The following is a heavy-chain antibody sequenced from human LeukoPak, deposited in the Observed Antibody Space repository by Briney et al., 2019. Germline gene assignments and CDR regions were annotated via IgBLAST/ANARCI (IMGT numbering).Heavy chain of an antibody. CDR1: GFTFRSYA. J-gene: IGHJ5*02. V-gene: IGHV3-30*04. D-gene: IGHD3-22*01. CDR3: ARGLGQYYDTSDNWFDP. CDR2: ISYDGSNK. Sequence: PGGSLRLSCAASGFTFRSYAMHWVRQAPGKGLEWVAVISYDGSNKYYADSVKGRFTISRDNAKNTLNLQMNSLRAEDTAVYYCARGLGQYYDTSDNWFDPWGQGTLVTVSS.